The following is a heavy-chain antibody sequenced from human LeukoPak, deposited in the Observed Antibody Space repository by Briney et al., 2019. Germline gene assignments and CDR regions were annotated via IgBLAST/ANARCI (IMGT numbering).Heavy chain of an antibody. CDR2: ISSSSGYK. CDR3: ARQGLYASSDFWTFQH. Sequence: NPRGFRRRSCAAAGSSVSDYYMSWIRQTQENGLEWPSYISSSSGYKNYADSLKGRFTISRDNAKNSVYLQMNSLSAEDTAVYYCARQGLYASSDFWTFQHWGQGTLVTVSS. D-gene: IGHD3/OR15-3a*01. CDR1: GSSVSDYY. V-gene: IGHV3-11*06. J-gene: IGHJ1*01.